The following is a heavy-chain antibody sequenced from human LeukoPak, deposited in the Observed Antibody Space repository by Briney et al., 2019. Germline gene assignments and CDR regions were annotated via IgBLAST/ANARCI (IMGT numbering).Heavy chain of an antibody. V-gene: IGHV3-48*03. CDR3: ASQIICNWNGDHFDY. J-gene: IGHJ4*02. D-gene: IGHD1-1*01. CDR2: ISSSGSTI. Sequence: GGSLRLSCAASGFTFSSYGMNWVRQAPGKGLEWVSYISSSGSTIYYADSVKGRFTVSRDNAKNSLYLQMNSLRAEDTAVYYCASQIICNWNGDHFDYWGQGTLVTVSS. CDR1: GFTFSSYG.